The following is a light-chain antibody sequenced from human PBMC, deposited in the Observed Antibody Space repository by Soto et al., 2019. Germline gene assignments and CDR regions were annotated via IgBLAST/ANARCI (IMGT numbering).Light chain of an antibody. CDR1: SSDIGDYNS. Sequence: QSVLTQPASVSGSPGQSITISCTGTSSDIGDYNSVSWYQQHPGKAPKLMIYEVSNRPSGVSNRFSGSKSGNTASLTISGLQAEDESDYYCASYTSSSTPYVFGTGTKVTVL. CDR2: EVS. V-gene: IGLV2-14*01. J-gene: IGLJ1*01. CDR3: ASYTSSSTPYV.